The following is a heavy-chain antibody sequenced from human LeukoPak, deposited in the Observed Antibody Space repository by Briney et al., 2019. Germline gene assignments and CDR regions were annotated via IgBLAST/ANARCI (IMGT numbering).Heavy chain of an antibody. D-gene: IGHD6-19*01. Sequence: GGSLRLSCAASGFTFSSYSMNWVRQAPGKGLEWVSYISSSSSTIYYADSVKGRFTISRDNAKNSLYLQMNSLRAEDTAVYYCARDPSGWYYYYMDVWGKGTTVTVSS. V-gene: IGHV3-48*01. CDR1: GFTFSSYS. CDR2: ISSSSSTI. CDR3: ARDPSGWYYYYMDV. J-gene: IGHJ6*03.